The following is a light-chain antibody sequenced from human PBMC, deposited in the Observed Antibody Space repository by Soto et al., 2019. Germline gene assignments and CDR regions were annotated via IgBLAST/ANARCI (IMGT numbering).Light chain of an antibody. V-gene: IGKV1-39*01. CDR3: QQSSTTLYT. CDR1: QSISIN. CDR2: AAS. Sequence: DIQMTQSPSSLSASVGDSVTITCRASQSISINLSWYQQKPGKAPQLLIYAASSLQSGVPSRFSGGGSGTDFTLTISSLQPEDFACYYCQQSSTTLYTFGQGTNLEIK. J-gene: IGKJ2*01.